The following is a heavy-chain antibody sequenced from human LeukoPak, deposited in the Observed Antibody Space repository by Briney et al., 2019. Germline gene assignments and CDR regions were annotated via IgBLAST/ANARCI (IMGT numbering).Heavy chain of an antibody. D-gene: IGHD5-12*01. CDR2: ISGSGGNT. CDR1: GFRFSNYA. CDR3: AHLTRGYSDSDYGS. J-gene: IGHJ5*02. V-gene: IGHV3-23*01. Sequence: GGSLRLSCAASGFRFSNYALTWVRQVPGKGLEWVSTISGSGGNTYYADSVKGRFTISRDNSKNTLFLQMNSLRAGDTAMFYCAHLTRGYSDSDYGSWGQGTLVTVSS.